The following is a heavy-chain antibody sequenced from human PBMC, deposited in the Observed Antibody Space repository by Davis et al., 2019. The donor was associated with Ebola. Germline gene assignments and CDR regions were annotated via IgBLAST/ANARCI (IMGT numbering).Heavy chain of an antibody. V-gene: IGHV4-34*01. CDR2: INHSGST. J-gene: IGHJ6*02. D-gene: IGHD5-12*01. CDR1: GGSFSGYY. Sequence: MPSETLSLTCAVYGGSFSGYYWSWIRQPPGKGLAWIGEINHSGSTNYNPSLKSRVTISVDTSKNQFSLKLSSVTAADTAVYYCARGRGKWLRFYGMDVWGQGTTVTVSS. CDR3: ARGRGKWLRFYGMDV.